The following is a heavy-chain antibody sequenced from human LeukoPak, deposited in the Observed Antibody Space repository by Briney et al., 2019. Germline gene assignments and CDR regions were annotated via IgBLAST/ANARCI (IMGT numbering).Heavy chain of an antibody. V-gene: IGHV3-11*04. CDR2: ISSSGSTI. J-gene: IGHJ4*02. Sequence: GGPLRLSCAASGFTFSDYYMSWIRQAPGKGLEWVSYISSSGSTIYYADSVKGRFTVSRDNAKNSLHLQINSLRAEDTAVYYCANSRYDSSGYYGIIAYWGLGTLVTVSS. CDR1: GFTFSDYY. CDR3: ANSRYDSSGYYGIIAY. D-gene: IGHD3-22*01.